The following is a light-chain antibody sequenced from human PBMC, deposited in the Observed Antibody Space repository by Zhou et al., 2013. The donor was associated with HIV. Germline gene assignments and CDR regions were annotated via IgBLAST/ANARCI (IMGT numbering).Light chain of an antibody. J-gene: IGKJ2*01. CDR1: QSVSSF. V-gene: IGKV3-20*01. CDR3: QQYGSSST. Sequence: EIVLTQSPGTLSLSPGERATLSCRASQSVSSFLAWYQHKPGQAPRLLIYGASSRATGIPDRFSGSGSATDFTLTINRLEPEDFAVYYCQQYGSSSTFGQGTKLE. CDR2: GAS.